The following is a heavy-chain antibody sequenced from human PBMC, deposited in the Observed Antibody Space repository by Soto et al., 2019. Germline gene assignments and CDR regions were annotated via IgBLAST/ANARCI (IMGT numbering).Heavy chain of an antibody. J-gene: IGHJ4*02. CDR1: GGSISSGGYY. CDR2: IYYSGST. CDR3: ARDFVEGDTAMENYFDY. D-gene: IGHD5-18*01. Sequence: SETLSLTCTVSGGSISSGGYYWSWIRQHPGKGLEWIGYIYYSGSTYYNPSLKSRVTISVDTSKNQFSLKLSSVTAADTAVYHCARDFVEGDTAMENYFDYWGQGTLVTVSS. V-gene: IGHV4-31*03.